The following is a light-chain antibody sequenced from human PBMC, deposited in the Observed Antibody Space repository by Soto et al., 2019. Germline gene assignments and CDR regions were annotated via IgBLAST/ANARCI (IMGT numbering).Light chain of an antibody. CDR3: QQSYSITPMYT. V-gene: IGKV1-39*01. CDR1: HSISSY. J-gene: IGKJ2*01. Sequence: DIQMTQSPSSLSASVGDRVTITCRASHSISSYLNWYQQKPGKAPKLLIYAASRLQSGVPSRFSGSGSGTDFTLTSSRLQPEDFATYYWQQSYSITPMYTLVQGTKLESK. CDR2: AAS.